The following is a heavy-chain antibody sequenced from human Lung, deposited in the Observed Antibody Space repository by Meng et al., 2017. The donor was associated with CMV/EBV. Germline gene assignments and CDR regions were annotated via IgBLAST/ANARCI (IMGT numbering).Heavy chain of an antibody. V-gene: IGHV4-31*02. Sequence: GGYSWSWIRQHPGKGLEWIGYIYYSGSTYYNPSLKSRVTISVDTSKNQFSLKLSSVTAADTAVYYCARSGRPYCSSTSCSSGWFDPWGQGTLVTVSS. CDR2: IYYSGST. D-gene: IGHD2-2*01. CDR1: GGYS. CDR3: ARSGRPYCSSTSCSSGWFDP. J-gene: IGHJ5*02.